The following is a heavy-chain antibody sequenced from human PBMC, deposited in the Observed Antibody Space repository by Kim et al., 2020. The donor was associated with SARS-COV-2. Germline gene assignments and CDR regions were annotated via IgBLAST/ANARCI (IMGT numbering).Heavy chain of an antibody. D-gene: IGHD3-10*01. CDR1: GFTFSSYA. J-gene: IGHJ6*02. CDR3: ARAFRGGYYYGMDV. Sequence: GGSLRLSCAASGFTFSSYAMHWVRQAPGKGLEWVAVISYDGSNKYYADSVKGRFTISRDNSKNTLYLQMNSLRAEDTAVYYCARAFRGGYYYGMDVWGQGTTVTVCS. CDR2: ISYDGSNK. V-gene: IGHV3-30-3*01.